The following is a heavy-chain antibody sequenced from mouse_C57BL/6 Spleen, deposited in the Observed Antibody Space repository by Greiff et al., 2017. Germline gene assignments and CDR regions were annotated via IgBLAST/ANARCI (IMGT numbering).Heavy chain of an antibody. CDR2: IRLKSDNYAT. V-gene: IGHV6-3*01. CDR1: GFTFSNYW. D-gene: IGHD2-3*01. Sequence: EVMLVESGGGLVQPGGSMKLSCVASGFTFSNYWMNWVRQSPEKGLEWVAQIRLKSDNYATHYAESVKGRFTISRDDSKSSVYLQMNNLRAEDTGIYYCTGKSLDGYYRFAYWGQGTLVTVSA. CDR3: TGKSLDGYYRFAY. J-gene: IGHJ3*01.